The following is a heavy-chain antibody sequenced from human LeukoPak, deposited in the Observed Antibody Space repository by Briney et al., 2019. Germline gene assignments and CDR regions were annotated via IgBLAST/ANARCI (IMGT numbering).Heavy chain of an antibody. CDR1: GFAVSSNY. V-gene: IGHV3-66*01. CDR3: ARVLSGMDV. Sequence: GGSLRLSCAASGFAVSSNYLSWVRQAPGKGLEWVSIIYSGGSTYYADSVKDRFTISRDNSRNTLYLQMNSLRAEDTAVYYCARVLSGMDVWGQGTTVTVSS. CDR2: IYSGGST. J-gene: IGHJ6*02.